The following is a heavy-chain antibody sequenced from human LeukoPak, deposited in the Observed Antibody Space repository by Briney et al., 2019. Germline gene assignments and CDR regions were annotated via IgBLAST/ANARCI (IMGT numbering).Heavy chain of an antibody. Sequence: GGSLRLSCAASGFPFSSNWMHWVRQAPGKGLVWVSRINSDGSSPHYADSVKGRSTISRDNAKNTLYLQMNTLRAEDTGVYYCAKDHYWSIDYWGRGTLVTVSS. V-gene: IGHV3-74*01. CDR2: INSDGSSP. CDR1: GFPFSSNW. CDR3: AKDHYWSIDY. J-gene: IGHJ4*02. D-gene: IGHD3-3*01.